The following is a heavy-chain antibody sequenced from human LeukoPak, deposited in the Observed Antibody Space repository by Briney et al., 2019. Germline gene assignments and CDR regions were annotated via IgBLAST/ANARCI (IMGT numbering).Heavy chain of an antibody. Sequence: SETPSLTCTVSGGSISSSSYYWGWIRQPPGKGLEWIGSIYYSGSTYYNPSLKSRVTISVDTSKNQFSLKLSSVTAADTAVYYCARGPQWLASYYWGQGTLVTVSS. V-gene: IGHV4-39*07. CDR1: GGSISSSSYY. D-gene: IGHD6-19*01. CDR3: ARGPQWLASYY. CDR2: IYYSGST. J-gene: IGHJ4*02.